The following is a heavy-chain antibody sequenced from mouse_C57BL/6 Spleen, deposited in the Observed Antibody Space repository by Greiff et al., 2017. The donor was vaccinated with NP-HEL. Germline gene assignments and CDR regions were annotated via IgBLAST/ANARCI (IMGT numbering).Heavy chain of an antibody. Sequence: QVQLQQSGAELVRPGASVTLSCKASGYTFTDYEMHWVKQTPVHGLEWIGAIDPETGGTAYNQKFKGKAILTADKSSSTAYMELRSLTSEDSAVYYCTRYGSPYAMDYWGQGTSVTVSS. J-gene: IGHJ4*01. V-gene: IGHV1-15*01. D-gene: IGHD1-1*01. CDR3: TRYGSPYAMDY. CDR2: IDPETGGT. CDR1: GYTFTDYE.